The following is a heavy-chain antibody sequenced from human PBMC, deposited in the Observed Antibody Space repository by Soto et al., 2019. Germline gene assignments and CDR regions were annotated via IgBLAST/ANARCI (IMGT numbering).Heavy chain of an antibody. D-gene: IGHD3-22*01. Sequence: ASVKVSCKASGYTFTGYYMHWVRQAPGQGLEWMGWINPNSGGTNYAQKFQGRVTMTRDTSISTAYMELSRLRSDDTAVYYCAREVTYYYDSSGYYLTDDYWGQGTLVTVS. V-gene: IGHV1-2*02. CDR3: AREVTYYYDSSGYYLTDDY. CDR1: GYTFTGYY. J-gene: IGHJ4*02. CDR2: INPNSGGT.